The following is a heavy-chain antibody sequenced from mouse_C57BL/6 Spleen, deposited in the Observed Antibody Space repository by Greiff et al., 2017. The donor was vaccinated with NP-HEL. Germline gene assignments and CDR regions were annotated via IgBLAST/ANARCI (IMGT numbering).Heavy chain of an antibody. CDR3: ARGYYGSPFAY. CDR1: GYTFTSYW. J-gene: IGHJ3*01. V-gene: IGHV1-69*01. Sequence: QVQLQQPGAELVMPGASVKLSCTASGYTFTSYWMHWVKQRPGQGLEWIGEIDPSDSYTNYNQKFKGKSTLTVDKSSSTAYMQLSSLTSEDSAVYYCARGYYGSPFAYWGQGTLVTVSA. CDR2: IDPSDSYT. D-gene: IGHD1-1*01.